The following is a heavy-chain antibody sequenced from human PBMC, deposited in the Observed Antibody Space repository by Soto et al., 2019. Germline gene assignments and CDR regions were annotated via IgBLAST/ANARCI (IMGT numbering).Heavy chain of an antibody. V-gene: IGHV1-3*01. Sequence: QVQLVQSGAEVKKPGASVKVSCKASGYTFTSYAMHWVRQAPGQRLEWMGWINAGNGNTKYSQKFQGRATITRDTGASPAYRELSSLGSEDTAVYSCARSAPPLGYWGQGTLVNVSS. J-gene: IGHJ4*02. CDR1: GYTFTSYA. CDR2: INAGNGNT. D-gene: IGHD3-3*01. CDR3: ARSAPPLGY.